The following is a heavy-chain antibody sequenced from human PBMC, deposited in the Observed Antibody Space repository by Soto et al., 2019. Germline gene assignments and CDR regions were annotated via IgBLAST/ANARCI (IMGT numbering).Heavy chain of an antibody. CDR1: GYTFTGYY. D-gene: IGHD3-22*01. CDR3: ARSPYSSGYYYAIDY. V-gene: IGHV1-2*04. CDR2: INPNSGGT. Sequence: ASVKVSCKASGYTFTGYYMHWVRQAPGQGLEWMGWINPNSGGTNYAQKFQGWVTMTRDTSISTAYMELSRLRSDDTAVYYCARSPYSSGYYYAIDYWGQGTQVTV. J-gene: IGHJ4*02.